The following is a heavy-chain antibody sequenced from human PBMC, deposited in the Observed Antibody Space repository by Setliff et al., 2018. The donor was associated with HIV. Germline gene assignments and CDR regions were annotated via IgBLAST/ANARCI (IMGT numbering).Heavy chain of an antibody. CDR2: VNRDGSST. J-gene: IGHJ4*02. Sequence: GGSLRLSCAASGFTFDRFWMHWVRQAPGKGLVWVSRVNRDGSSTTYADSVKDRFTISRDSAKNTLYLQMNSLRAEDTGVYYCHSGYDTEGQSYFDYWGQGALVTVSS. D-gene: IGHD5-12*01. CDR3: HSGYDTEGQSYFDY. CDR1: GFTFDRFW. V-gene: IGHV3-74*01.